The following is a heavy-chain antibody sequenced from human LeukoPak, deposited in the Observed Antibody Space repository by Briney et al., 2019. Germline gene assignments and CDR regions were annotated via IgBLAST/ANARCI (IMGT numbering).Heavy chain of an antibody. CDR2: IIPILGIA. J-gene: IGHJ6*02. D-gene: IGHD3-22*01. CDR1: GGTFSSYA. Sequence: SVKVSCKASGGTFSSYAISWVRQAPGQGLEWMGRIIPILGIANYARKFQGRVTITADKSTSTAYMELSSLRSEDTAVYYCARRYYDSSGYLYYYYYGMDVWGQGTTVTVSS. CDR3: ARRYYDSSGYLYYYYYGMDV. V-gene: IGHV1-69*04.